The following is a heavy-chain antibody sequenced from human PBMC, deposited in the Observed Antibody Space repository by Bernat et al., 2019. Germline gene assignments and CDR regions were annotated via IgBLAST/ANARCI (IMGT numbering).Heavy chain of an antibody. J-gene: IGHJ4*02. CDR3: ARATESGYDWLY. D-gene: IGHD5-12*01. CDR2: LYSDGTT. V-gene: IGHV3-53*01. CDR1: GFTVSSNY. Sequence: EVQLVESGGGLIQPGGSLRLSCAASGFTVSSNYMTWVRQAPGKGLEWVSLLYSDGTTYYADSVKGRFTISRDNSKNTLFLQMNSLRVEDMAVYYCARATESGYDWLYWGQGTLVTVSS.